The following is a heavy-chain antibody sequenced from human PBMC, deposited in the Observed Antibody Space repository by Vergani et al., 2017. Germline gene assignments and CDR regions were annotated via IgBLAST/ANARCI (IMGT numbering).Heavy chain of an antibody. CDR2: ISYDGSNK. D-gene: IGHD3-3*01. Sequence: QVQLVESGGGVVQPGRSLRLSCAASGFTFSSYGMHWVRQAPGKGLEWVAVISYDGSNKYYADSVKGRFTISRDNSKNTLYLQMNSLRAEDTAVYYCAKDRAGYDFWSGYYSDYYYYGMDVWGQGTTVTVYS. CDR3: AKDRAGYDFWSGYYSDYYYYGMDV. CDR1: GFTFSSYG. J-gene: IGHJ6*02. V-gene: IGHV3-30*18.